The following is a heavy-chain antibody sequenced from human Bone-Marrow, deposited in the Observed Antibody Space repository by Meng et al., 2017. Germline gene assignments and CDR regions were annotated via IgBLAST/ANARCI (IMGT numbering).Heavy chain of an antibody. CDR1: GGSISNYY. V-gene: IGHV4-59*01. CDR2: IYYSGST. Sequence: SETLSLTCTVSGGSISNYYWCWIRQPPGKGLEWIGYIYYSGSTNYNPSLKSQFTIAVDTSKNQFSLKVSSVTAADTDVYYCARGGTYYYDSSGYYMFDYWGQGTLVTVSS. D-gene: IGHD3-22*01. J-gene: IGHJ4*02. CDR3: ARGGTYYYDSSGYYMFDY.